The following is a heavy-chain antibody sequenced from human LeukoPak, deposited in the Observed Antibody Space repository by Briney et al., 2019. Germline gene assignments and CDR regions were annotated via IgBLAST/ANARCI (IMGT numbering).Heavy chain of an antibody. J-gene: IGHJ3*02. Sequence: GGSLRLSCAVSGFSVTNNYMSWVRQAPGKGLLWVSRVNSDGSITSYADSVKGRFTISRDNAKNTLYLQMNSLRAEDTAVYYCARDVGDAFDIWGQGTTVTVSS. V-gene: IGHV3-74*01. CDR1: GFSVTNNY. CDR2: VNSDGSIT. CDR3: ARDVGDAFDI.